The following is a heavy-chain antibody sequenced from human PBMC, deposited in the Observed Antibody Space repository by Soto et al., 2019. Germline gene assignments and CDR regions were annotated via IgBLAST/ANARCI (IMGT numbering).Heavy chain of an antibody. CDR1: GGSISSGGYS. D-gene: IGHD1-20*01. J-gene: IGHJ6*02. V-gene: IGHV4-30-2*01. CDR2: LYHGWST. Sequence: PSEALSLTCAVSGGSISSGGYSLSWIRQPPGKGPEWIGYLYHGWSTYYNPSLKSRVTISVDRSKNQGSLKLSSVTAADTAVYYCARDRGILGYYYGTDVWAQGTTVTVSS. CDR3: ARDRGILGYYYGTDV.